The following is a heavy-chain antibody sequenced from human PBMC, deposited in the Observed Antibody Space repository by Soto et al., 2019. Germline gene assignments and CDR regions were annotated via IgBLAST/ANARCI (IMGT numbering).Heavy chain of an antibody. CDR2: IKSKADGGTT. V-gene: IGHV3-15*07. CDR3: TSLYYGH. J-gene: IGHJ4*02. D-gene: IGHD4-17*01. CDR1: GFTVSSNY. Sequence: PGGSLRLSCAASGFTVSSNYMNWVRQAPGKGLEWVGRIKSKADGGTTDYAAPAKGRFTISRDESQNTLYLQMNSLKTEDTAVYYCTSLYYGHWGQGTLVTVSS.